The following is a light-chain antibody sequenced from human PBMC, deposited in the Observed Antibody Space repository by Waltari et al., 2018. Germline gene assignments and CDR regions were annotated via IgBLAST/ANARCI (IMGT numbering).Light chain of an antibody. CDR3: QHRNDYRRYT. V-gene: IGKV3-11*01. J-gene: IGKJ2*01. CDR2: HPS. Sequence: ELVFTHSPATRSLSQGQRAPLTCRPSPGVDTYLTWYKKKPRQAPSLLIYHPSNRATGIPARFSGSGSGTDFTLTISSLEPEDFAVYYCQHRNDYRRYTFGQGTKLEIK. CDR1: PGVDTY.